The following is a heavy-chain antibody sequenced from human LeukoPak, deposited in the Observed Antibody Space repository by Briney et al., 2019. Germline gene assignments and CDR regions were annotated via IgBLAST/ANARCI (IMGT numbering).Heavy chain of an antibody. V-gene: IGHV3-48*01. CDR2: ISSTSSSI. J-gene: IGHJ4*02. CDR1: GFTFSSYS. D-gene: IGHD3-3*01. CDR3: ARVRSGYYLDY. Sequence: PGGSLRLSCAASGFTFSSYSMSWVRQAPGKGLEWVSYISSTSSSIYYADSVKGRFTISRDNAKNSLYLQMNSLRAEDTAVYYCARVRSGYYLDYWGQGTLVTVSS.